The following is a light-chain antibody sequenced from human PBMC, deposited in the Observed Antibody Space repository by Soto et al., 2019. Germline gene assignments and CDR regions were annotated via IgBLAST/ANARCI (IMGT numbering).Light chain of an antibody. Sequence: QSVLTQPPSASGTPGQRVTIYCSGSNSNIGSNTVTWYQQLPGTAPILLIYSNNQRSSGVPDRFSGSRSGTSGSLAISGLQSEDEADYYCATWDDRLNGYVFGSGTQLTVL. CDR2: SNN. CDR1: NSNIGSNT. J-gene: IGLJ7*01. CDR3: ATWDDRLNGYV. V-gene: IGLV1-44*01.